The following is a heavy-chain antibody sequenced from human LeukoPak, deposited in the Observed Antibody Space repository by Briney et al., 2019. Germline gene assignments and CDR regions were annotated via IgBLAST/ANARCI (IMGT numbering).Heavy chain of an antibody. CDR3: ARFCGGDCSDYYYYGMDV. J-gene: IGHJ6*02. CDR1: GGTFISYA. D-gene: IGHD2-21*02. Sequence: SVKVSCKASGGTFISYAISWVRQAPGQGLEWMGGIIPIFGTANYAQKFQGRVTITADESTSTAYMELSSLRSEDTAVYYCARFCGGDCSDYYYYGMDVWGQGTTVTVSS. CDR2: IIPIFGTA. V-gene: IGHV1-69*13.